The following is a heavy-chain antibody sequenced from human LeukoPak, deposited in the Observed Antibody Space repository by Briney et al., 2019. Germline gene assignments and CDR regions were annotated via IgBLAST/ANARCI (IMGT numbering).Heavy chain of an antibody. D-gene: IGHD3-10*01. V-gene: IGHV1-46*01. J-gene: IGHJ3*01. CDR3: ARDLYYYGSGSYYDVFDV. CDR2: INPSGGST. CDR1: GYTFTTYY. Sequence: ASVKVSCKASGYTFTTYYIHWVRQAPGQGLEWMGIINPSGGSTTYAQKFQGRVTMTRDTSTSTVYMELSSLRPEDTAVYYCARDLYYYGSGSYYDVFDVWGQGTMVTVSS.